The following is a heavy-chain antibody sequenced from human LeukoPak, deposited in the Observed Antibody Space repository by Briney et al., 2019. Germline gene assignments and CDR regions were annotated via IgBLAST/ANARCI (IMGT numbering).Heavy chain of an antibody. J-gene: IGHJ4*02. D-gene: IGHD6-19*01. CDR2: IIPIFGTA. CDR3: ARDQGAVAASEDY. V-gene: IGHV1-69*01. Sequence: SVKVSCKASGGTFCSYAISWVRQAPGQGLEWMGGIIPIFGTANYAQKFQGRVTITADESTSTAYMELSSLRSEDTAVYYCARDQGAVAASEDYWGQGTLVTVSS. CDR1: GGTFCSYA.